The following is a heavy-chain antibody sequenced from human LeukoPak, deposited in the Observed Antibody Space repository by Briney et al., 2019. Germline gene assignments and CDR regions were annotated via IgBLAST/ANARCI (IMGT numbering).Heavy chain of an antibody. Sequence: PGGSLRFSCVTSGFNFRSYWMNWVRQAPGRGLEWVANIKEDGREKNYLDSVKGRFTISRDNSKNTLYLQMNSLRAEDTAVYYCARNGIYQLHWVWFDPWGQGTLVTVSS. J-gene: IGHJ5*02. V-gene: IGHV3-7*01. CDR3: ARNGIYQLHWVWFDP. CDR1: GFNFRSYW. CDR2: IKEDGREK. D-gene: IGHD2-2*01.